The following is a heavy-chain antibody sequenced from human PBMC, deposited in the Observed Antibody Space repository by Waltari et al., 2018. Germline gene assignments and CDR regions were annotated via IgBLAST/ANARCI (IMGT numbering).Heavy chain of an antibody. V-gene: IGHV4-31*02. J-gene: IGHJ3*02. D-gene: IGHD5-12*01. CDR2: IDYSGST. Sequence: PGKGLEWIGYIDYSGSTYYNPSLKSRVTISVDTSKNQFSLKLSSVTAADTAVYYCARDGGYDESGVAFDIWGQGTMVTVSS. CDR3: ARDGGYDESGVAFDI.